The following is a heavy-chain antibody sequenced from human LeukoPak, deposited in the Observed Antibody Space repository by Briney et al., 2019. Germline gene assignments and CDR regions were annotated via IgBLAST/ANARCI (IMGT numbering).Heavy chain of an antibody. D-gene: IGHD2-21*02. CDR3: ARDCSGPGGDCYSLLDY. Sequence: GGSLRLSCAASGFTFSSYWMSWVRQAPGKGLEWVANIKQDGSEKYYVDSVKGRFTISRDNAKNSLYLQMNSLRAEDTAVYYCARDCSGPGGDCYSLLDYWGQGTLVTVSS. J-gene: IGHJ4*02. V-gene: IGHV3-7*01. CDR1: GFTFSSYW. CDR2: IKQDGSEK.